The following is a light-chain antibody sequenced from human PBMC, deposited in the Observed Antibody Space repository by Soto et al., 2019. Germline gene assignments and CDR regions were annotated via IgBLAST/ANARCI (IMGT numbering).Light chain of an antibody. CDR2: EAA. J-gene: IGKJ1*01. V-gene: IGKV1-5*03. CDR1: QNINWY. CDR3: QQYNTYWM. Sequence: DIQMTQSPTSLSASVGDRVSITCRASQNINWYLAWYQQKPGKAPKLLISEAASLPRGVPSRFSGSGSGTESTLTISSLQPDDFATYYCQQYNTYWMFGQGTKV.